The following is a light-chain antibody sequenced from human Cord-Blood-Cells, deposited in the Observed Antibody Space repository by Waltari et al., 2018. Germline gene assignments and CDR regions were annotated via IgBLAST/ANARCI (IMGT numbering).Light chain of an antibody. J-gene: IGKJ5*01. CDR1: QSVSSY. V-gene: IGKV3-11*01. CDR2: DAS. Sequence: EIVLTQSPATLSLSPGERATLSCRDSQSVSSYLAWYQQKPGQAPRLLIYDASNRATGIPARFSGSGSGTDFTLTISSREPEDFAVYYCQQRSNWPITFGQGTRLEIK. CDR3: QQRSNWPIT.